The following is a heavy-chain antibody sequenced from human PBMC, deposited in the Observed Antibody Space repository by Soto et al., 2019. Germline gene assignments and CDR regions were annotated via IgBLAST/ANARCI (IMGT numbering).Heavy chain of an antibody. CDR2: IYYSGST. D-gene: IGHD3-10*01. V-gene: IGHV4-59*08. J-gene: IGHJ5*02. Sequence: SETLSLTCTVSGGSISSYYWSWIRQPPGKGLEWIGYIYYSGSTNYNPSLKSRVTISVDTSKNQFSLKLSSVTAADTAVYYCARSPNYYGSGSYYKRWFDPWGQGTLVTVSS. CDR1: GGSISSYY. CDR3: ARSPNYYGSGSYYKRWFDP.